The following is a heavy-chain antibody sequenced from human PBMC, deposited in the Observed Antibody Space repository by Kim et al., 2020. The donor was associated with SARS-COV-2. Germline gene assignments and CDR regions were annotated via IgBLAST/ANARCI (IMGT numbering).Heavy chain of an antibody. CDR2: SNAGNGNT. D-gene: IGHD3-22*01. Sequence: ASVKVSCKASGYTFTSYAMHWVRQAPGQRLEWMGWSNAGNGNTKYSQEFQGRVTITRDTSASTAYMELSSLRSEDMAVYYCAGHYYDSSGYYWAYYFDYWGQGTLVTVSS. CDR3: AGHYYDSSGYYWAYYFDY. J-gene: IGHJ4*02. CDR1: GYTFTSYA. V-gene: IGHV1-3*02.